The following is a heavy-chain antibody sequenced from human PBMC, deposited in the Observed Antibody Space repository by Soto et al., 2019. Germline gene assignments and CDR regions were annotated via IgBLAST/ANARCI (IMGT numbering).Heavy chain of an antibody. V-gene: IGHV5-10-1*01. CDR1: GYSFTSYW. D-gene: IGHD5-18*01. J-gene: IGHJ5*02. Sequence: EVQLVQSGAEVKKPGESLRISCKGSGYSFTSYWISWVRQMPGKGLEWMGRIDPSDSYTNYSPSFQGHVTISADKSINTAYLQWSSLKASDTAMYYCARHVPSQYTAMVPFDPWGQGTLVTVSS. CDR3: ARHVPSQYTAMVPFDP. CDR2: IDPSDSYT.